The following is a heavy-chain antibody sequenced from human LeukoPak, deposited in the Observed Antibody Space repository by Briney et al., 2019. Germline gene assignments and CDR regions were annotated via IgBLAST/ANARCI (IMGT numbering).Heavy chain of an antibody. CDR1: GGSMNNYH. D-gene: IGHD2-15*01. CDR2: IYYSGST. J-gene: IGHJ5*02. V-gene: IGHV4-59*01. CDR3: ASQGYCGGGTCHNWFDP. Sequence: SETLSLTCTVSGGSMNNYHWTWIRQPPGKGLEWIGHIYYSGSTNYNPSLKSRVTISVDTSKNQFSLKLSSVTAADTAVYYCASQGYCGGGTCHNWFDPWGQGTLVTVSS.